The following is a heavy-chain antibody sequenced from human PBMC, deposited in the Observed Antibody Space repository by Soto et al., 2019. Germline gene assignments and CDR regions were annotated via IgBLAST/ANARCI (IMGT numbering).Heavy chain of an antibody. V-gene: IGHV1-8*01. CDR3: ARGRAEYIWGSYRMYYFDY. Sequence: GASVKVSCKASGYTFTSYDINWVRQATGQGLEWMGWMNPNSGNTGYAQKFQGRVTMTRNTSISTAYMGLSSLRSEDTAVYYCARGRAEYIWGSYRMYYFDYWGQGTLVTVSS. D-gene: IGHD3-16*02. J-gene: IGHJ4*02. CDR1: GYTFTSYD. CDR2: MNPNSGNT.